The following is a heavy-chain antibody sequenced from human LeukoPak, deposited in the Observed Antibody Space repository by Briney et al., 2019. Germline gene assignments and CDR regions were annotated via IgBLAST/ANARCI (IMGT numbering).Heavy chain of an antibody. CDR3: ARHSGSGWQALGY. D-gene: IGHD6-19*01. CDR1: GYTFRNYG. Sequence: GASVNVSCKASGYTFRNYGISWVRQARGLGVEWMGWTSYNGNTNYAQKFQDRVTMTTDTSTTTAYMELRSLESDDTAVYYCARHSGSGWQALGYWGQGTLVTVSS. CDR2: TSYNGNT. V-gene: IGHV1-18*04. J-gene: IGHJ4*02.